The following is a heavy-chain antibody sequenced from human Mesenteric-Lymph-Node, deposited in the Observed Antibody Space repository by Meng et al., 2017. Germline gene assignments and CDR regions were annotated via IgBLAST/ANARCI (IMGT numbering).Heavy chain of an antibody. D-gene: IGHD3-10*01. CDR2: IREDAALK. Sequence: LSLTCAASGFTFSNYWMTWVRQAPGKGLEWVANIREDAALKNYVDSVEGRFTISRDNAKNSLYLQMNALRAEDTAVYYCARDPSPKLGRSHYDALDIWGQGTMVTVSS. CDR3: ARDPSPKLGRSHYDALDI. V-gene: IGHV3-7*01. J-gene: IGHJ3*02. CDR1: GFTFSNYW.